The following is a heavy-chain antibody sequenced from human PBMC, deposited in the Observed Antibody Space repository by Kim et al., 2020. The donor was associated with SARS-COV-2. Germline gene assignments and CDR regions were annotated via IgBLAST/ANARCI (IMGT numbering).Heavy chain of an antibody. Sequence: GGSLRLSCAASGFTFSSYAMHWVRQAPGKGLEWVAVISYDGSNKYYADSVKGRFTISRDNSKNTLYLQMNSLRAEDTAVYYCARALIPRLSYYYGMDVWG. CDR1: GFTFSSYA. D-gene: IGHD3-16*01. J-gene: IGHJ6*01. CDR3: ARALIPRLSYYYGMDV. V-gene: IGHV3-30-3*01. CDR2: ISYDGSNK.